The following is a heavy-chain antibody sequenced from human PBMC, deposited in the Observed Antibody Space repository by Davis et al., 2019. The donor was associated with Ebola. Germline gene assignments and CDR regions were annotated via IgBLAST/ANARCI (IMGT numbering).Heavy chain of an antibody. V-gene: IGHV3-21*01. CDR1: GFTFTSYS. CDR3: ARVGRTITYFES. D-gene: IGHD3-9*01. J-gene: IGHJ4*02. CDR2: ISSSSTYI. Sequence: GESLKISCAASGFTFTSYSMNWVRQAPGKGLEWVSSISSSSTYIYYADSLKGRFTISRDNAKNSLYLQMNSLRAEDTAVYYCARVGRTITYFESWGQGTLVTVSS.